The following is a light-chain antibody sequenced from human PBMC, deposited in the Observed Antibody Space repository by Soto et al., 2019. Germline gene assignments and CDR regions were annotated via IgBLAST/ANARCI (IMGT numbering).Light chain of an antibody. J-gene: IGKJ3*01. CDR1: QSVSSKY. CDR3: QQYGSSLFT. V-gene: IGKV3-20*01. CDR2: GTS. Sequence: DIVLTQSPGTLPLSPGERATLSCRASQSVSSKYLAWYQQKPGQPPRVLIYGTSIRATGIPERFSGGGSGTDFTLTITRLESEDFAVYYCQQYGSSLFTFGPGTKVDF.